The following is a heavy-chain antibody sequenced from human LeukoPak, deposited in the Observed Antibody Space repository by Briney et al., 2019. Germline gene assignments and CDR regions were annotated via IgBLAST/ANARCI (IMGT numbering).Heavy chain of an antibody. CDR3: AGLDTVMVRDSGY. J-gene: IGHJ4*02. Sequence: GRSLRLSCAASGFTFSNYWMSWVRQAPGKGLEWVANIRRGESETYYVDSVKGRFTISRDNAKNSLYLQMNSLRVEDTAVYYCAGLDTVMVRDSGYWGQGTLVTVSS. CDR2: IRRGESET. D-gene: IGHD5-18*01. CDR1: GFTFSNYW. V-gene: IGHV3-7*01.